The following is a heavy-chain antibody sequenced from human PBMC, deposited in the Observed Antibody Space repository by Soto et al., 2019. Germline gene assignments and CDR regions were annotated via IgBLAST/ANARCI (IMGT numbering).Heavy chain of an antibody. D-gene: IGHD6-13*01. J-gene: IGHJ4*02. CDR2: ISGSGDST. CDR1: GFTFSSYA. Sequence: EVQLLESGGGLVQPGGSLRLSCAASGFTFSSYAMNWVRQAPGKGLEWVSVISGSGDSTYYADSVKGRFTISRDNSKNPLYLQMNSLRAEDTAVYYCARRSISWCFDYWGQGTLVTVSS. CDR3: ARRSISWCFDY. V-gene: IGHV3-23*01.